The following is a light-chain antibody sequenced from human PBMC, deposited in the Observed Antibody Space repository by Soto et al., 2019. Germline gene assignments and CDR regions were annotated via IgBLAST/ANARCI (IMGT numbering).Light chain of an antibody. V-gene: IGLV2-23*02. CDR3: CSYAGNRTFV. Sequence: QSVLTQPASVSESPGQSITISCTGTNNDVGNYNLVSWYRQHPGKAPQVLIYEDTKRPSGVSFRFSASKSGKTASLTISGLQAEDEADYHCCSYAGNRTFVFGGGTQLTVL. J-gene: IGLJ3*02. CDR2: EDT. CDR1: NNDVGNYNL.